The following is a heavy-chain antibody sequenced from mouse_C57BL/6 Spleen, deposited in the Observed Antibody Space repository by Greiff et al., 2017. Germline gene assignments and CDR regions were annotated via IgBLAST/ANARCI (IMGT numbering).Heavy chain of an antibody. CDR2: IYPGSGNT. V-gene: IGHV1-76*01. CDR3: ARLGPYGSRTDYFDY. D-gene: IGHD1-1*01. CDR1: GYTFTDYY. J-gene: IGHJ2*01. Sequence: VQLQQSGAELVRPGASVKLSCKASGYTFTDYYINWVKQRPGQGLEWIARIYPGSGNTYYNEKFKGKATLTAEKSSSTAYMQLSSLTSEDSAVYFCARLGPYGSRTDYFDYWGQGTTLTVSS.